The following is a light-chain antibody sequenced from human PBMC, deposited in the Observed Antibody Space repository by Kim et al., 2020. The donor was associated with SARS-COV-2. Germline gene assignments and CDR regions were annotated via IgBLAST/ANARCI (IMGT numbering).Light chain of an antibody. Sequence: ASVGDRVTITCRASQSISSYLNWYQQKPGKAPKLLIYAASSLQSGVPSRFSGSGSGTDFTLTISSLQPEDFATYYCPQSYSTPMYTFGQGTKLEI. CDR3: PQSYSTPMYT. CDR2: AAS. J-gene: IGKJ2*01. V-gene: IGKV1-39*01. CDR1: QSISSY.